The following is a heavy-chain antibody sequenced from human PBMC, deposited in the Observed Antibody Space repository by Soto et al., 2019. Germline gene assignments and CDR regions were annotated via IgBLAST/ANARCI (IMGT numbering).Heavy chain of an antibody. V-gene: IGHV3-30-3*01. CDR1: EFPFSSYA. CDR3: ATKGGGPTVTTCYYYYGMDV. D-gene: IGHD4-17*01. CDR2: KSYDGSNK. J-gene: IGHJ6*02. Sequence: QVQLVDSGGAGVQPGRSLRLSCAASEFPFSSYARHWVRRAPAKGREGGAVKSYDGSNKYYADSVKGRFTISRDNSKNTLYLQMNSLRAEDTAVYYCATKGGGPTVTTCYYYYGMDVWGQGTTVTVSS.